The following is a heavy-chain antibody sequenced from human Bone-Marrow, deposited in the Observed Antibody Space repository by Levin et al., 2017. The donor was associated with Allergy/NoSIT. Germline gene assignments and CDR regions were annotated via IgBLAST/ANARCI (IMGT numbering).Heavy chain of an antibody. CDR3: AKGGRYDIFEGTFDP. J-gene: IGHJ5*02. D-gene: IGHD3-9*01. CDR1: GFTFDDYA. V-gene: IGHV3-9*01. CDR2: ISWNSGSI. Sequence: PGGSLRLSCAASGFTFDDYAMHWVRQAPGKGLEWVSGISWNSGSIGYADSVKGRFTISRDNAKNSLYLQMNSLRAEDTALYYCAKGGRYDIFEGTFDPWGQGTLVTVSS.